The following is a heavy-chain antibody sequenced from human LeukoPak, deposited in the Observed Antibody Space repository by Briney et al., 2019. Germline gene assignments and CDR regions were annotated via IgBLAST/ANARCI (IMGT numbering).Heavy chain of an antibody. Sequence: PETLSLTCTVSGGSISSYYWSWIRQPPGKGLEWIGYIYYSGSTNYNPSLKSRVTISVDTSKNQFSLKLSSVTAADTAVYYCAREDRYYYGMDVWGQGTTVTVSS. CDR3: AREDRYYYGMDV. CDR2: IYYSGST. J-gene: IGHJ6*02. CDR1: GGSISSYY. V-gene: IGHV4-59*01.